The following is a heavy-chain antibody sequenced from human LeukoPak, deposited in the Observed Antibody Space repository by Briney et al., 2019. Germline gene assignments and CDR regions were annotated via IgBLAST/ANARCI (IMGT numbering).Heavy chain of an antibody. CDR2: FDPEDGET. CDR1: GYTLTELS. D-gene: IGHD1-26*01. J-gene: IGHJ4*02. V-gene: IGHV1-24*01. CDR3: ATEVLVQGMGSMAPGSYPVGY. Sequence: GASVKVSCKVSGYTLTELSMHWVRQAPGKGLEWMGGFDPEDGETIYAQKFQGRVTMTEDTSTDTAYMELSSLRSEDTAVYYCATEVLVQGMGSMAPGSYPVGYWGQGTLVTVSS.